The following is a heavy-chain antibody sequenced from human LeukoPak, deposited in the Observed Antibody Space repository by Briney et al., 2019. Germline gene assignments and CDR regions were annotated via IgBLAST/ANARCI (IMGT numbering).Heavy chain of an antibody. CDR3: ARDLYYGSGGYYFDY. CDR2: IYSGGDT. D-gene: IGHD3-10*01. CDR1: GFTVSSTY. J-gene: IGHJ4*02. Sequence: GGSLRLSCAASGFTVSSTYMSWVRQAPGKGLEWVSVIYSGGDTYYAESVRGRFTISRDNSKNTLYLQMNSLRAEDTAVYYCARDLYYGSGGYYFDYWGQGSLVTVSS. V-gene: IGHV3-66*01.